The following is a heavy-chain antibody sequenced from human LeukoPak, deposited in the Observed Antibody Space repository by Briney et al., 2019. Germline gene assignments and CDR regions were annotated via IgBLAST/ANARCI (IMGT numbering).Heavy chain of an antibody. D-gene: IGHD3-3*01. CDR1: GFTFDDYS. CDR3: ARDRNTIFGVANWFDP. J-gene: IGHJ5*02. V-gene: IGHV3-43*01. Sequence: GGSLRLSCAASGFTFDDYSIHWVRQAPGKGLEWVSLINKDGDRTYYADSVKGRFIISRDNSKNSLYLQMNSLRAEDTAVYYCARDRNTIFGVANWFDPWGQGTLVTVSS. CDR2: INKDGDRT.